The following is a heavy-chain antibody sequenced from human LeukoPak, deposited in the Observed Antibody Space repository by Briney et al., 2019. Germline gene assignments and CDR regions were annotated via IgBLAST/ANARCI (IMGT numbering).Heavy chain of an antibody. CDR3: ANPRYDSSGYYYVD. CDR1: GYTFTSYA. CDR2: VNGGSGNT. D-gene: IGHD3-22*01. J-gene: IGHJ4*02. V-gene: IGHV1-3*01. Sequence: EASVKVSCKASGYTFTSYAMHWVRQAPGQRLDWMGWVNGGSGNTKYSPEFQGRVTITRDTSASTAYMELSSLRSEDTAVYYCANPRYDSSGYYYVDWGQGTLVTVSS.